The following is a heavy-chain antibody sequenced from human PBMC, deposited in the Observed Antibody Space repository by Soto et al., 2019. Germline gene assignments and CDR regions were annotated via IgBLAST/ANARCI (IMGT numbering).Heavy chain of an antibody. CDR1: GGSFSGYY. V-gene: IGHV4-34*01. Sequence: SETLSLTCAVYGGSFSGYYWSWIRQPPGKGLEWIGEINLSGSTNYNPSLKSRVTISVDTSKNQFSLKVSSVTAADTAVYYCARGGRITGTTARLDYWGQGTLVTVSS. CDR2: INLSGST. D-gene: IGHD1-7*01. CDR3: ARGGRITGTTARLDY. J-gene: IGHJ4*02.